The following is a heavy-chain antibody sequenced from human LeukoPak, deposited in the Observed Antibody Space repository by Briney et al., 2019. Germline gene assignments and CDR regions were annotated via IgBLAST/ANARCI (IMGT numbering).Heavy chain of an antibody. CDR3: ARVHFEWELLGLFDY. V-gene: IGHV3-48*04. CDR1: GFTFSSYS. J-gene: IGHJ4*02. D-gene: IGHD1-26*01. Sequence: GGSLRLSCAASGFTFSSYSMNWVRQAPGKGLEWVSYISSSSSTIYYADSVKGRFTISRDNAKNSLYLQMNSLRAEDTAVYYCARVHFEWELLGLFDYWGQGTLVTVSS. CDR2: ISSSSSTI.